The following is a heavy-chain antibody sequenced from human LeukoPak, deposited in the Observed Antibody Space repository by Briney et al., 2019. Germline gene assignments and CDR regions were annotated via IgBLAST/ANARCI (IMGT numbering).Heavy chain of an antibody. V-gene: IGHV1-2*02. Sequence: GAAVKVSCMASVYTFTGYYMHCVRQAPGQGRAWMGWINPNSGGTNYAQKFQGRVTMTSDTSISTAYMELSRLRSDDTAVYYCARDKSIAARPGAFDIWGQGTMVTVSS. J-gene: IGHJ3*02. CDR1: VYTFTGYY. CDR3: ARDKSIAARPGAFDI. CDR2: INPNSGGT. D-gene: IGHD6-6*01.